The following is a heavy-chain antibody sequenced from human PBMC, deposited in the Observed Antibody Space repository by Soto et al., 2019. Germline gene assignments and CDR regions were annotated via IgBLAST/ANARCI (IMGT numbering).Heavy chain of an antibody. J-gene: IGHJ6*03. Sequence: QLQLQESGPGLVKPSETLSLTCTVSGGSISSSSYYWGWIRQPPGKGLEWIGSIYYSGSTYYNPSLKSQVPISVETSKTQFPLKLSSVPAADTAGYYCAGLTGGYYYYYYLAVWGKGPTVPSP. D-gene: IGHD3-22*01. CDR2: IYYSGST. CDR3: AGLTGGYYYYYYLAV. CDR1: GGSISSSSYY. V-gene: IGHV4-39*01.